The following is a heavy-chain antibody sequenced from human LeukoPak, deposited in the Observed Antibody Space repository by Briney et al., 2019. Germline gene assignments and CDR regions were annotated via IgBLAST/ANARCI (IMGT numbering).Heavy chain of an antibody. Sequence: GGSLRLPCVASGFTFSRYEMNWVRQAPGKGLEWLSYIRSSDSTTHYADSVKGRFTISRDNAKNSLYLQMNSPRGEETAVYFCARECNPDNSSGWGYIDDWGEGTTVTISS. J-gene: IGHJ6*03. CDR2: IRSSDSTT. CDR1: GFTFSRYE. CDR3: ARECNPDNSSGWGYIDD. D-gene: IGHD6-25*01. V-gene: IGHV3-48*03.